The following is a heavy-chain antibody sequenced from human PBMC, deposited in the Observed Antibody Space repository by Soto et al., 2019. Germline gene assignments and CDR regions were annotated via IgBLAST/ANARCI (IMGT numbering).Heavy chain of an antibody. CDR2: ISYDGSNK. Sequence: GGSLRLSCAASGFTFSTYGMHWVRQAPGKGLEWVAVISYDGSNKYYADSVKGQFTISRDNSKNTLYLQMNSLRAEDTAVYYCAKSPSYPVLFDYWGQGTLVTVSS. J-gene: IGHJ4*02. CDR3: AKSPSYPVLFDY. D-gene: IGHD1-26*01. CDR1: GFTFSTYG. V-gene: IGHV3-30*18.